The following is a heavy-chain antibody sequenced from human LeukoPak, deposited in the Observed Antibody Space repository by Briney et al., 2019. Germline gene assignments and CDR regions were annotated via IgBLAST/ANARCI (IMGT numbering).Heavy chain of an antibody. CDR2: IFSGDNT. J-gene: IGHJ5*02. V-gene: IGHV3-66*02. D-gene: IGHD2-2*01. CDR3: ARDFGRGYCSSTSCYGWFDP. CDR1: GFTVSSKY. Sequence: GGSLRLSCAASGFTVSSKYTSWVRQAPGKGLEWVSVIFSGDNTYYADSVKGRFTISRDNSKNTLYLQMNSLRAEDTAVYYCARDFGRGYCSSTSCYGWFDPWGQGTLVTVSS.